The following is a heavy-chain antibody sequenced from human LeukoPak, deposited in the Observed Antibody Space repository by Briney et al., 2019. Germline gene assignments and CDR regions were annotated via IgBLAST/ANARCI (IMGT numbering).Heavy chain of an antibody. Sequence: SETLSLTCAGYGGSFSGYYWSWIRQPPGKGLEWIGEINHSGSTNYNPSLKSRVTISVDTSKNQFSLKLSSVTAADAAVYYCARAQTTPIDYFDYWGQGTLVTVSS. CDR2: INHSGST. J-gene: IGHJ4*02. D-gene: IGHD4-17*01. CDR3: ARAQTTPIDYFDY. V-gene: IGHV4-34*01. CDR1: GGSFSGYY.